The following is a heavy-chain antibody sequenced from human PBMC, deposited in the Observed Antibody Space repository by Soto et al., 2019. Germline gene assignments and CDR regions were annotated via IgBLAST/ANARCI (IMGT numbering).Heavy chain of an antibody. J-gene: IGHJ4*02. CDR2: ISGGGNDA. CDR3: ARSLFLASTDTEPFDY. Sequence: EAQLLESGGGLVQPGGSLVLSCAASGFTFSSYAMSWGRQAPGKGLEWVSSISGGGNDAFYAVSVKGRFTISRDNSRNTLYLQMSSLRADDTAIYYCARSLFLASTDTEPFDYWGQGALVTVSS. V-gene: IGHV3-23*01. D-gene: IGHD3-3*02. CDR1: GFTFSSYA.